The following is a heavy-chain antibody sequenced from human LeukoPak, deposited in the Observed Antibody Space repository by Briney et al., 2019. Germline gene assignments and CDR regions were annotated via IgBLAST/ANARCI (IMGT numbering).Heavy chain of an antibody. CDR3: ARGGGYYDSSGNFDY. J-gene: IGHJ4*02. CDR2: IYSGGKT. D-gene: IGHD3-22*01. CDR1: GFTVSSNH. Sequence: GGSLRLSCAASGFTVSSNHMSWVRQATGKGLEWVSVIYSGGKTYYADSVKGRFTISRDNSKNTLYLQMNSLRAEDTAVYYCARGGGYYDSSGNFDYWGQGTLVTVSS. V-gene: IGHV3-53*01.